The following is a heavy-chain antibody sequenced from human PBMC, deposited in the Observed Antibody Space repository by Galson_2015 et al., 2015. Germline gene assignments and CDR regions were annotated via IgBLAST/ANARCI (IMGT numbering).Heavy chain of an antibody. Sequence: SLRLSCAASGFTFSNYGMHWVRQAPGKGLEWVAVISYDGSKKNYADSVKGRFTISRDNSKNTRYLQMNSLRAEDTAVYYCAKVRSIKAVAGPDFDYWGQGTLVTVSS. V-gene: IGHV3-30*18. CDR1: GFTFSNYG. CDR2: ISYDGSKK. CDR3: AKVRSIKAVAGPDFDY. J-gene: IGHJ4*02. D-gene: IGHD6-19*01.